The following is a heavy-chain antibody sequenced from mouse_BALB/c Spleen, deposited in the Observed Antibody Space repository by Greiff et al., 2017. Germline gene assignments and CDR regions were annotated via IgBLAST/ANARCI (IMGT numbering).Heavy chain of an antibody. V-gene: IGHV2-6-7*01. CDR3: ARDYGYYAMDY. CDR2: IWGDGST. Sequence: QVQLKESGPGLVAPSQSLSITCTASGFSFTGYGVNWVRQPPGKGLEWLGMIWGDGSTDYNSALKSRLSTSKDNTKSQVVLKMNSLQTDDTARYYCARDYGYYAMDYWGQGTVVTVSA. J-gene: IGHJ4*01. D-gene: IGHD1-1*02. CDR1: GFSFTGYG.